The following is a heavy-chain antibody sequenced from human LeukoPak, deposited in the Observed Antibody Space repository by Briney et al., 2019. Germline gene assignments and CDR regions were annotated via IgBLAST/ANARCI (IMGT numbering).Heavy chain of an antibody. CDR1: GFTFDDYA. V-gene: IGHV3-9*01. J-gene: IGHJ6*02. CDR3: AKAVRFLDDYGMDV. D-gene: IGHD4-17*01. Sequence: GGSLRLSCAASGFTFDDYAMHWVRQAPGKGLEWVSGISWNSGSIGYADSVKGRFTISRDNAKNSLYLQMNSLGAEDTALYYCAKAVRFLDDYGMDVWGQGTTVTVSS. CDR2: ISWNSGSI.